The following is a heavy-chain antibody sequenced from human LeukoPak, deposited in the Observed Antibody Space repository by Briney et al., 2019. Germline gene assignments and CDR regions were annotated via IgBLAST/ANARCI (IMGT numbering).Heavy chain of an antibody. CDR3: ARVWFGESYPGPIDY. Sequence: GGSLRLPCAASGFTFSSYWMSWVRQAPGKGLEWVANIKQDGSEKYYVDSVKGRFTISRDNAKNSLYLQMNSLRAEDTAVYYCARVWFGESYPGPIDYWGQGTLVTVSS. J-gene: IGHJ4*02. D-gene: IGHD3-10*01. CDR1: GFTFSSYW. V-gene: IGHV3-7*01. CDR2: IKQDGSEK.